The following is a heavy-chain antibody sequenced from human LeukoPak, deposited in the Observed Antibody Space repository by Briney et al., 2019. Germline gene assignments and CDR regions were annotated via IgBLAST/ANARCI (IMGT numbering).Heavy chain of an antibody. CDR3: ASGGIYYGAAFDF. D-gene: IGHD1-26*01. CDR2: ISSGANIV. Sequence: GGSLRLSCAASGFTFSDYYMSWIRQAPGKGLEWVSYISSGANIVYYADSVKGRFTISRDNSKNSVYLQMNSLRAEDTALYYCASGGIYYGAAFDFWGQGTLVTVSS. J-gene: IGHJ4*02. V-gene: IGHV3-11*01. CDR1: GFTFSDYY.